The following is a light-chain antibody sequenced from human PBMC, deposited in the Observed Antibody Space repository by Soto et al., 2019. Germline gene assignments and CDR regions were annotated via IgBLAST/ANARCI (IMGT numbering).Light chain of an antibody. J-gene: IGKJ5*01. CDR3: QQYSSYPIT. CDR2: GAS. V-gene: IGKV1-16*02. Sequence: DSQLTQSPSSLSPSVGHRVTITCRASQNLTNYLNWFQQKPGKAPKSLIYGASTWQSGVPSKCSGSGSGTDFTLTISSLQPEDFAVYYCQQYSSYPITFGQGTRLEIK. CDR1: QNLTNY.